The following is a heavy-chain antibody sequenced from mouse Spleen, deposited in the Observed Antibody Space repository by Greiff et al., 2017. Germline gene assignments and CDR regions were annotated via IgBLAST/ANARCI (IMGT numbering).Heavy chain of an antibody. V-gene: IGHV5-16*01. CDR1: GFTFSDYY. D-gene: IGHD1-1*01. J-gene: IGHJ1*03. CDR2: INHDGSST. Sequence: EVKLVESEGGLVQPGSSMKLSCTASGFTFSDYYMAWVRQVPEKGLEWVANINHDGSSTYYLDSLKSRFIISRDNAKNILYLQMSSLKSEDTATYYCARAPTVASYWYFDVWGTGTTVTVSS. CDR3: ARAPTVASYWYFDV.